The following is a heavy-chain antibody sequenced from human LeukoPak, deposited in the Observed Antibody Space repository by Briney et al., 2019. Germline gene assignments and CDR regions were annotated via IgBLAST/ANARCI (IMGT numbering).Heavy chain of an antibody. D-gene: IGHD3-10*01. CDR3: AKMYGSGSWFSSWFDP. J-gene: IGHJ5*02. CDR2: ISGSGGSA. V-gene: IGHV3-23*01. CDR1: GFTFSNYG. Sequence: PWGALRLSCAASGFTFSNYGMGWVRPAPGEGLEWVSAISGSGGSAYYADSVKGRFTISRDNSKNTLYLQMNSLRAEDTAVYYCAKMYGSGSWFSSWFDPWGQGTLVTVSS.